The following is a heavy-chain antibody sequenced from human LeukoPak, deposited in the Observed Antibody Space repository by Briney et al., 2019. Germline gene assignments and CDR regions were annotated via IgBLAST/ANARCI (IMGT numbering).Heavy chain of an antibody. D-gene: IGHD3-22*01. CDR1: GFTFSSYC. Sequence: GGSLRLSCAASGFTFSSYCMSWVRQAPGKVLQWVANIKQDGSGKYYLDSVKGLFTISSGNAKNSLYLQMNSLRDDDTAVYYCARHPEDYYDSSAYYASFDIWGQGTMVTVSS. V-gene: IGHV3-7*01. CDR2: IKQDGSGK. CDR3: ARHPEDYYDSSAYYASFDI. J-gene: IGHJ3*02.